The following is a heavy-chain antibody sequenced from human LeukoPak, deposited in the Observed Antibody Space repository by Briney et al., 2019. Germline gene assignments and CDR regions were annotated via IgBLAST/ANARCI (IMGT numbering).Heavy chain of an antibody. D-gene: IGHD3-16*01. CDR2: ISSGSSAI. J-gene: IGHJ1*01. CDR1: GFTFTTYS. CDR3: AKDDAWGRFYH. V-gene: IGHV3-21*04. Sequence: GGSLRLSCEASGFTFTTYSMPWVRQAPGKGLEWVSIISSGSSAIFSADALKGRFTVTRDNSRNTLHLQMNSLRVEDTGVYYCAKDDAWGRFYHWGQGTLVTVSS.